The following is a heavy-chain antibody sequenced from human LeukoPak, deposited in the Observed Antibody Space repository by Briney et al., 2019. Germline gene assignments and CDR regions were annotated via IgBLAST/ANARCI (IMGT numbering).Heavy chain of an antibody. CDR1: GGPFRGFF. CDR3: ARGIFYGGRNQYIWFDL. D-gene: IGHD4-23*01. J-gene: IGHJ5*02. V-gene: IGHV4-34*01. CDR2: INHSGSS. Sequence: SETLSLTCVVYGGPFRGFFWSWIRQAPGKGLEWIGEINHSGSSNYNPSLRSRIPMSVDTSKSQFSLRLTSVTAADTAVYYCARGIFYGGRNQYIWFDLWGQGTLVTVSS.